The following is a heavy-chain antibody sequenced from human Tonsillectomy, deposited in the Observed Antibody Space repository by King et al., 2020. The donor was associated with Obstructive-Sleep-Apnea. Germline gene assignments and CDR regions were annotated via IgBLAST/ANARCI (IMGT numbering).Heavy chain of an antibody. J-gene: IGHJ3*02. D-gene: IGHD1-26*01. CDR1: GFTFSSYA. CDR3: ARERSSGATGPFDI. CDR2: ISYDGSNK. V-gene: IGHV3-30-3*01. Sequence: VQLVESGGGVVQPGRSLRLSCAASGFTFSSYAMHWVRQAPGKGLEWGAVISYDGSNKYYADSVKGRFTISRDNSKNTLYLQMNSLRAEDTAVYYCARERSSGATGPFDIWGQGTMVTVSS.